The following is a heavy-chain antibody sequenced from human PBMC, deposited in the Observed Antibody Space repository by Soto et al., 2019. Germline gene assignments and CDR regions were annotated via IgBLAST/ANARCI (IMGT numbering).Heavy chain of an antibody. CDR2: MNPNSGNT. D-gene: IGHD6-13*01. J-gene: IGHJ5*02. Sequence: QVQLVQSGAEVKKPGASVKVSCKASGYTFTSYDINWVRQATGQGLEWMGWMNPNSGNTGYAQKFQGRVTMTTNTTASTAYMELSSLRSEDTDVYYCAREGSADGTGWFDPWGQGTLVTVSS. CDR3: AREGSADGTGWFDP. V-gene: IGHV1-8*01. CDR1: GYTFTSYD.